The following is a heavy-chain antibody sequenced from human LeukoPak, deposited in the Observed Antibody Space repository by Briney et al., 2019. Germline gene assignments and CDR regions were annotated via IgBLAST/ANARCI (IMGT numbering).Heavy chain of an antibody. Sequence: PSETLSLTCAVYGGSFSGYYWSWIRQPPGKGLEWIGEINHSGSTDYNPSLKSRVTISVDTSKNQFSLKLSSVTAADTAVYYCARLGKGGLYYDSILARGFDYWGQGTLVTVSS. CDR2: INHSGST. J-gene: IGHJ4*02. V-gene: IGHV4-34*01. D-gene: IGHD3-22*01. CDR3: ARLGKGGLYYDSILARGFDY. CDR1: GGSFSGYY.